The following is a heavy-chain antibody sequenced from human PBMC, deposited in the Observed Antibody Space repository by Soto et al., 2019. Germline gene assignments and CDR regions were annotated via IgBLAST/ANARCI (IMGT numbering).Heavy chain of an antibody. CDR1: GGSISSGGYS. J-gene: IGHJ6*02. V-gene: IGHV4-30-2*01. CDR3: ARGYYYDSSGYATSYYYGMDV. D-gene: IGHD3-22*01. CDR2: IYHSGST. Sequence: QLQLQESGSGLVKPSQTLSLTCAVSGGSISSGGYSWSWIRQPPGKGLEWIGYIYHSGSTYYNPSLKSRVTISVDRPKNQCSLKLSSVTAADTAVYYCARGYYYDSSGYATSYYYGMDVWGQGTTVTVSS.